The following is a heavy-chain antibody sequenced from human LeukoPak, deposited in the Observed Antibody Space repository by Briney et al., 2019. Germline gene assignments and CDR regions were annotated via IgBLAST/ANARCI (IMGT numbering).Heavy chain of an antibody. CDR1: GGSINTRSYY. CDR3: ARHEDSSGYSNWFDP. CDR2: IYYSGST. V-gene: IGHV4-39*01. Sequence: SETLSLTCSVSGGSINTRSYYWGWIRQPPGKGLEWIGSIYYSGSTHYNPSLKSRVSISVDASKNQFSLNVRSVTAADTAVYYCARHEDSSGYSNWFDPWGQGTLVTVSS. J-gene: IGHJ5*02. D-gene: IGHD3-22*01.